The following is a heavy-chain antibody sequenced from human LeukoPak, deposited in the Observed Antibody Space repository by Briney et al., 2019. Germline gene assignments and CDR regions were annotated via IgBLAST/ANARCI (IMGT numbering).Heavy chain of an antibody. D-gene: IGHD2-2*01. CDR2: INPNSGGT. CDR3: ARGRRREYQLLYNWFDP. J-gene: IGHJ5*02. CDR1: GYTSTGYY. V-gene: IGHV1-2*02. Sequence: ASVKVSCKASGYTSTGYYMHWVRQAPGQGLEWMGWINPNSGGTNYAQKFQGRVTMTRDTSISTAYMELSRLRSDDTAVYYCARGRRREYQLLYNWFDPWGQGTLVTVSS.